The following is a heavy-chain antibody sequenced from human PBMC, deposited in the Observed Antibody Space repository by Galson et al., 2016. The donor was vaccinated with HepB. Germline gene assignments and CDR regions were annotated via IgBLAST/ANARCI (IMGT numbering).Heavy chain of an antibody. CDR2: ISPGGGTT. CDR3: ARDKLGDYFFDY. V-gene: IGHV1-46*01. J-gene: IGHJ4*02. CDR1: GYSFTNNF. D-gene: IGHD7-27*01. Sequence: SVKVSCKASGYSFTNNFLHWVRQAPGQGLEWMGMISPGGGTTTYAHKFQGRLTLTRDTSTTSVSMILSGLTSEDTAVYFCARDKLGDYFFDYWGQGTRVTVSS.